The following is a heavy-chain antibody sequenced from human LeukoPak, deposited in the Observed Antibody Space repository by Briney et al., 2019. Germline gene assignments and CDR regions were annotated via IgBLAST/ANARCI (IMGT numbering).Heavy chain of an antibody. J-gene: IGHJ4*02. CDR3: TTLYSSSWYGLFDY. CDR2: VKSKTDGGTT. CDR1: GFTFSNAW. Sequence: GGSLRLSCAASGFTFSNAWMSWVRQAPGKGLEWVGRVKSKTDGGTTDYAAPVKGRFTISRDDSKNTLYLQMNSLKTEDTAVYYCTTLYSSSWYGLFDYWGQGTLVTVSS. V-gene: IGHV3-15*01. D-gene: IGHD6-13*01.